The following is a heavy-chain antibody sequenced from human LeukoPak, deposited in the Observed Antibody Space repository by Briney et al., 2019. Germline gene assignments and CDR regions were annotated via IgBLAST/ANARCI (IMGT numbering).Heavy chain of an antibody. D-gene: IGHD3-3*01. CDR2: ISGSGGST. J-gene: IGHJ2*01. Sequence: GGSLRLSCAASGFTLSSYAMSWVRQAPGKGLEWVSVISGSGGSTYYADSVEGRFTISRDNPKNTLYLQMNSLRAEDTAVYYCAKIMVLGVVRYFDLWGRGTLVTVSS. V-gene: IGHV3-23*01. CDR1: GFTLSSYA. CDR3: AKIMVLGVVRYFDL.